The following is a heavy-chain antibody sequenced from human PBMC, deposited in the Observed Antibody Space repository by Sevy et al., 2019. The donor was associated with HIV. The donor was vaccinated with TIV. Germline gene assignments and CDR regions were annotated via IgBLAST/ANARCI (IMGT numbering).Heavy chain of an antibody. CDR1: GFTFSSFA. CDR2: LNGSGGQT. Sequence: GGSLRLSCAASGFTFSSFAMSWVRQTPGKGLEWVSGLNGSGGQTYYPDSVKGRFTISRDNSKNTLYLQMNRLRAEDTAVYYCAKDTDSGSYLNDAFDIWGQGTMVTVSS. CDR3: AKDTDSGSYLNDAFDI. D-gene: IGHD1-26*01. J-gene: IGHJ3*02. V-gene: IGHV3-23*01.